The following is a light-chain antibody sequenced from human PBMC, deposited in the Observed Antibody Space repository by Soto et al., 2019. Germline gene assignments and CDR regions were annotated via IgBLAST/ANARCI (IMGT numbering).Light chain of an antibody. CDR1: SSNIGAGYD. V-gene: IGLV1-40*01. Sequence: QSVLTQPPSVSGAPGQRVTISCTGSSSNIGAGYDVHWYLQLPGTAPKLLVYGDTNRPSGVPDRFSGSKSGTSASLAITGLQAEDEADYYCCSYAGSYTFVFGTGTKLTVL. CDR2: GDT. J-gene: IGLJ1*01. CDR3: CSYAGSYTFV.